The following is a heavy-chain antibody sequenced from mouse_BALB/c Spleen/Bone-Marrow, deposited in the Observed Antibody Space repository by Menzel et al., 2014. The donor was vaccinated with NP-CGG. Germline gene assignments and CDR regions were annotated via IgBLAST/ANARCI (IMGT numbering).Heavy chain of an antibody. CDR3: ARTYFDY. CDR1: GYTFTSYW. V-gene: IGHV1S81*02. Sequence: QVQLQQSGAELVKPGASVKLSCKASGYTFTSYWMHWVKQRPGQGLEWIGEINPSDGRTNYNEKFKSKATLTVDKSSSTAYMHLSSLTSEDSAVYYCARTYFDYWGQGTSLTVSS. CDR2: INPSDGRT. J-gene: IGHJ2*02.